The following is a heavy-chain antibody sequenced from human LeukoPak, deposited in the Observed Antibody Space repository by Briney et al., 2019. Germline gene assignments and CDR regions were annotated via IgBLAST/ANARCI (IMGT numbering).Heavy chain of an antibody. J-gene: IGHJ4*02. CDR1: GDFFKNYW. CDR2: VYATGST. V-gene: IGHV4-4*07. CDR3: ARQGYSVSYYFLDY. D-gene: IGHD1-26*01. Sequence: SETLSLTCDVSGDFFKNYWWGWVRQPPGKGLEWIGRVYATGSTRFNPSLKSRLPMSMDTSTNQLSLKLTSVTAADTAVYFCARQGYSVSYYFLDYWSQGTLVAVSS.